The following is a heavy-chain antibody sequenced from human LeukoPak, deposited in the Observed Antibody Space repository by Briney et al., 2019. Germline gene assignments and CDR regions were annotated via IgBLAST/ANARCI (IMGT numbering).Heavy chain of an antibody. CDR1: GGSISSYY. D-gene: IGHD4-17*01. Sequence: SETLSLTCTVSGGSISSYYWSWIRQPPGKGLEWIGYIYYSGSTNYNPSLKSRVTISVDTSKNQFSLKLSSVTAADTAVYYCASKSTDHGELRFDYWGQGTLVTVSS. V-gene: IGHV4-59*01. CDR3: ASKSTDHGELRFDY. J-gene: IGHJ4*02. CDR2: IYYSGST.